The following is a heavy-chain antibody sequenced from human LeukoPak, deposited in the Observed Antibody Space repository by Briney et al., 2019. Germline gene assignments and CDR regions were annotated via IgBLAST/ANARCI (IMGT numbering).Heavy chain of an antibody. D-gene: IGHD6-19*01. V-gene: IGHV1-2*02. CDR1: GYTFTGYH. J-gene: IGHJ4*02. Sequence: ASVKVSFKASGYTFTGYHIHWVRQAPGQGREWMGGINPNSGGTDYAQKFQGRVTMTRDTSISTAYMELSRLRSDDTAVYYCARGDWSVAGKEAFDYWGQGTLVTVSS. CDR3: ARGDWSVAGKEAFDY. CDR2: INPNSGGT.